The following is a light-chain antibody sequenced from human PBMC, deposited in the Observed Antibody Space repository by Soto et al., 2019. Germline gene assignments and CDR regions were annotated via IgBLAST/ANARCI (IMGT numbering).Light chain of an antibody. CDR2: GAS. V-gene: IGKV3-20*01. Sequence: TVLTQSPGTLSLSPGERATLSGTASQSVSSYLAWYQQKPVQAPRLLIYGASGRATGIPDRFSGSGSGTDFTLTISRLEPEDFALYYCQQYVSSLWTFGDGNKVDIK. CDR3: QQYVSSLWT. CDR1: QSVSSY. J-gene: IGKJ1*01.